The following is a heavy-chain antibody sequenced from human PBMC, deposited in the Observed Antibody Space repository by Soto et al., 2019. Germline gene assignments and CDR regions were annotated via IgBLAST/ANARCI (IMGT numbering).Heavy chain of an antibody. V-gene: IGHV4-59*01. J-gene: IGHJ4*02. CDR2: MYYGGST. CDR3: ARSTGYGDSYFDY. Sequence: QVQLQESGPGLVKPSETLSLTCTVSGGSIRTYYWNWIRQPPGKGLEWIGYMYYGGSTNYNPSLKSRVTVSGDTPKNDFSLKLTSVTAADTAVYYCARSTGYGDSYFDYWGRGTLVTVSS. D-gene: IGHD4-17*01. CDR1: GGSIRTYY.